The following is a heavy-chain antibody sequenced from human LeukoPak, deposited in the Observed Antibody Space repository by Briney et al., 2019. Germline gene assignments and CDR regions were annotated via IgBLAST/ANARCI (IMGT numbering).Heavy chain of an antibody. Sequence: ASVKVSCKASGYTFTGYYMRWVRQAPGQGLEWMGWINPNSGGTNYAQKFQGRVTMTRDTSISTAYMELSRLRSDDTAVYYCARETEYSSSSDSYYFDYWGQGTLVTVSS. V-gene: IGHV1-2*02. CDR3: ARETEYSSSSDSYYFDY. D-gene: IGHD6-6*01. CDR1: GYTFTGYY. CDR2: INPNSGGT. J-gene: IGHJ4*02.